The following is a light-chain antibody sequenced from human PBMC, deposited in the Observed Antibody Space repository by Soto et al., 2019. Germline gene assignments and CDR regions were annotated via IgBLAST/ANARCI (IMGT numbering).Light chain of an antibody. Sequence: QSVLTQPASVSGSPGQSITISCTGTSSDVGGYNYVSWYQQHPGKAPKLMIYDVSNRPSGVSNRFSDSKSGNTASLTISGLQAEDEADYYCSSYTSSSTVVFGGGTQLTV. J-gene: IGLJ2*01. V-gene: IGLV2-14*01. CDR1: SSDVGGYNY. CDR3: SSYTSSSTVV. CDR2: DVS.